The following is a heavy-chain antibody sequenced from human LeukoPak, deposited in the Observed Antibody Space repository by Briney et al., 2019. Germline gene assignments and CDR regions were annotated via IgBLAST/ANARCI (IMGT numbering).Heavy chain of an antibody. CDR3: SREGVGHMACTGVTDY. Sequence: GASVKVSCKASGYTLTSYGISWVGPAPGQGLEWMGWISGYNGNTNYAQKLQGRVTMTTDTSTSTAYMELRSLRSDDTAVYYCSREGVGHMACTGVTDYWGQGTLVTVSS. J-gene: IGHJ4*02. CDR2: ISGYNGNT. D-gene: IGHD4-23*01. CDR1: GYTLTSYG. V-gene: IGHV1-18*01.